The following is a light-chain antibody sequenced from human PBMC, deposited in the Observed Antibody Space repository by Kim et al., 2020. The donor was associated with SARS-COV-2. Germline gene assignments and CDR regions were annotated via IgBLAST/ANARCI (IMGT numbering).Light chain of an antibody. CDR2: GAS. CDR3: KHYNNWPIT. V-gene: IGKV3-15*01. CDR1: QSVSSN. J-gene: IGKJ5*01. Sequence: EIVMTQSPATLSVSPGERATLSCRASQSVSSNLAWYQQKPGRAPRLLIYGASTRATGIPARFSGSGSGTEFTLTISSLQSEDFAVYYCKHYNNWPITFGQGTRLEIK.